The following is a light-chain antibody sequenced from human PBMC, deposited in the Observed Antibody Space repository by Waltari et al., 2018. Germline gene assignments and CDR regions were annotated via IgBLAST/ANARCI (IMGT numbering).Light chain of an antibody. CDR1: SDINVGAST. Sequence: QAVLTQPASLSASPGASVSLPCTLRSDINVGASTISWYQQRPGSPPHFLLKYKSDSDKPRGSGVPSRVSVSRVTSANAGILLISGLQSEDEADYYFMILHNNAVVFGGGTKLAVL. V-gene: IGLV5-45*01. CDR3: MILHNNAVV. J-gene: IGLJ3*02. CDR2: YKSDSDK.